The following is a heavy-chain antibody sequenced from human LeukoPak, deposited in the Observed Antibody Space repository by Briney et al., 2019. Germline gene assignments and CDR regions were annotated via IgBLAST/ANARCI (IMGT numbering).Heavy chain of an antibody. CDR3: ARPLWFGANNAFDP. D-gene: IGHD3-10*01. CDR2: MNTNSGGT. CDR1: VYTFTCCY. Sequence: ASVTLPFKGAVYTFTCCYLHWVRQPPAPGLEWVGLMNTNSGGTTYAQNCQGRVTMTRHTSISTAYMELSRLRSDDTAVYYCARPLWFGANNAFDPWGQGTLVTVSS. V-gene: IGHV1-2*02. J-gene: IGHJ5*02.